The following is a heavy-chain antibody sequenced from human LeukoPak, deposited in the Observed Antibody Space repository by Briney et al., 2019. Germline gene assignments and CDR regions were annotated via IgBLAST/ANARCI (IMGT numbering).Heavy chain of an antibody. D-gene: IGHD3-16*01. J-gene: IGHJ4*02. V-gene: IGHV4-59*01. CDR1: GGSISSYY. CDR3: ASTMRLGLDY. Sequence: PSETLSLTCTVSGGSISSYYWSWIRQPPGKGLEWIGYIYYSGSTNYNPSLKSRVTISVDTSKNQLSLKLSSVTAADTAVYYCASTMRLGLDYWGQGTLVTVSS. CDR2: IYYSGST.